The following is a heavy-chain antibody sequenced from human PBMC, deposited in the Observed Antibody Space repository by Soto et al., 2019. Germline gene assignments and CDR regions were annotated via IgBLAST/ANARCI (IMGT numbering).Heavy chain of an antibody. V-gene: IGHV1-18*01. CDR2: ISAYNGNT. D-gene: IGHD2-15*01. Sequence: QVQLVQSGAEVKKPGASVKVSCKASGYTFTSYGISWVRQAPGQGLEWMGWISAYNGNTNYAQKPKGXAXXXTXXPTSTAYMELRSLRSDDTAVYYCARFAVVVAAGDYWGQGTLVTVSS. CDR3: ARFAVVVAAGDY. CDR1: GYTFTSYG. J-gene: IGHJ4*02.